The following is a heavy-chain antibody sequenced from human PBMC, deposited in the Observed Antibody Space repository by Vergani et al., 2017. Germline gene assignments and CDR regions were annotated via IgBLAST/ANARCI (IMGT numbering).Heavy chain of an antibody. D-gene: IGHD2-21*01. V-gene: IGHV3-33*05. CDR2: ISYEGSKT. CDR3: ARDQLTGDLWGDPFDV. CDR1: GFKFSQFG. J-gene: IGHJ3*01. Sequence: QVQLVESGGGVVQPGTSLRLSCEASGFKFSQFGMHRVRQGPGKGLEWVAFISYEGSKTQYADSEKGRVTISRDNSKNTLYLQMNSLRADDTAVYFCARDQLTGDLWGDPFDVWGQGTMVIVSS.